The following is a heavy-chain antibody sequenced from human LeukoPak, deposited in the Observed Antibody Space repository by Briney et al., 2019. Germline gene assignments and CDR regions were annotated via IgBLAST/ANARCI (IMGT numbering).Heavy chain of an antibody. J-gene: IGHJ3*02. CDR1: GFTFSDYY. D-gene: IGHD3-3*01. Sequence: GGSLRLSCAASGFTFSDYYMSWIRQAPGKGLEWVSYISSSGSTIYYADSVKGRFTISRDNAKNSLYLQMNSLRAEDTAVYYCGRDNNPPAYDCHGYPTGDGAFDNWGQGTMVTVSS. CDR3: GRDNNPPAYDCHGYPTGDGAFDN. V-gene: IGHV3-11*01. CDR2: ISSSGSTI.